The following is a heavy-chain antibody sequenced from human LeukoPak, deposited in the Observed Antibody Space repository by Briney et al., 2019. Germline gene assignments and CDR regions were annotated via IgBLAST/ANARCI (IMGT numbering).Heavy chain of an antibody. CDR2: ISGSGGST. CDR1: GFTFSSYA. D-gene: IGHD6-13*01. CDR3: AKDLMTGYSSSWLVDY. V-gene: IGHV3-23*01. J-gene: IGHJ4*02. Sequence: PGGSPRLSCAASGFTFSSYAMSWVRQAPGKGLEWVSAISGSGGSTYYADSVKGRFTISRDNSKNTLYLQMNSLRAEDTAVYYCAKDLMTGYSSSWLVDYWGQGTLVTVSS.